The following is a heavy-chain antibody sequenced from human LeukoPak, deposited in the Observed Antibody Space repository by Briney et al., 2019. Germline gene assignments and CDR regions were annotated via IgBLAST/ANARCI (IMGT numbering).Heavy chain of an antibody. CDR3: ARGVTEDTGVAQFDS. CDR1: GFTFSSYG. J-gene: IGHJ4*02. Sequence: GGSLRLSCAASGFTFSSYGMHWVRQAPGKGLEWVAVISYDGDKKYYADSVKGRLTISRDNSKNTLYLQMNSLRPDDTAVYYCARGVTEDTGVAQFDSWGQGTLVFVSS. V-gene: IGHV3-30*19. D-gene: IGHD3-3*01. CDR2: ISYDGDKK.